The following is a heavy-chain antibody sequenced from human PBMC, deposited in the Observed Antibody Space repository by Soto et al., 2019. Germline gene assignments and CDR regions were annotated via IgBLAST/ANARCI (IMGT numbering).Heavy chain of an antibody. Sequence: ASVKVSCKASGYTFTSYDINWVRQATGQGLEWMGWMNPNSGNTGYAQKFQGRVTMTRNTSISTAYMELSSLRSEDTAVYYCARGPEGGCSGGSCYYYYYYYMDVWGKGTTVTVSS. CDR3: ARGPEGGCSGGSCYYYYYYYMDV. V-gene: IGHV1-8*01. J-gene: IGHJ6*03. CDR1: GYTFTSYD. D-gene: IGHD2-15*01. CDR2: MNPNSGNT.